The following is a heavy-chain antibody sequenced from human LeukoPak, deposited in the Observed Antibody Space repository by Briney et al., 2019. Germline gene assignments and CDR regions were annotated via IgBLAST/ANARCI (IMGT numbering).Heavy chain of an antibody. CDR1: GLTFSSYE. J-gene: IGHJ3*02. V-gene: IGHV3-48*03. Sequence: PGGSLRLSCAASGLTFSSYEMNWVRQAPGKGLEWVSYISSSGATIYYADSVKGRFTISRDNAKSSLYLQMNSLRAEDTAVYYCARPTAVGAAPRAFDIWGQGTMVTVSS. CDR2: ISSSGATI. D-gene: IGHD2-15*01. CDR3: ARPTAVGAAPRAFDI.